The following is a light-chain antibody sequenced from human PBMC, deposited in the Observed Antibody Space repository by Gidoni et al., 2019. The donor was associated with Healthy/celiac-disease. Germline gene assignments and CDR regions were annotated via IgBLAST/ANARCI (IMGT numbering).Light chain of an antibody. Sequence: EIVLTQSPATLSLSPRERATLSCRASQSVSSYLAWYQQKPGQAPRLLIYDASNRAPGIPARFSGSGSGTDFTLTISSLEPEDFAVYYCQQRSNWPPVTFGGGTKVEIK. J-gene: IGKJ4*01. CDR2: DAS. CDR3: QQRSNWPPVT. CDR1: QSVSSY. V-gene: IGKV3-11*01.